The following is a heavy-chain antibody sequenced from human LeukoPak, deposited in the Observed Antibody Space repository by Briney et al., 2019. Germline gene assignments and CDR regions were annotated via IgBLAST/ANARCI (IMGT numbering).Heavy chain of an antibody. D-gene: IGHD1-1*01. V-gene: IGHV3-7*01. CDR1: GFTFSRYW. CDR3: ARQRYSDY. J-gene: IGHJ4*02. CDR2: IKEDGSEN. Sequence: GGSLRLSRAASGFTFSRYWMTWVRQAPGKGLEWVANIKEDGSENSYVESVKGRFTISRDNAKNSLYLQLNSLRAEDTAVYFCARQRYSDYWGQGTLVTVSS.